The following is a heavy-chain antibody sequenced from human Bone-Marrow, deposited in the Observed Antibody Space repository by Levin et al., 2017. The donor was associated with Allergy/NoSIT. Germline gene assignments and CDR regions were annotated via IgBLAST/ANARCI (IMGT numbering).Heavy chain of an antibody. V-gene: IGHV4-34*01. CDR3: ARRRIASHNLDS. CDR1: GGSFSGYL. CDR2: ISHSGST. D-gene: IGHD5-24*01. J-gene: IGHJ4*02. Sequence: SQTLSLTCAVYGGSFSGYLWTWIRQSPGQGLEWIGEISHSGSTDYNPSLKSRLSMTIDTSESQVYLNLNSVTAADTAVYYCARRRIASHNLDSWGQGTLVTVSS.